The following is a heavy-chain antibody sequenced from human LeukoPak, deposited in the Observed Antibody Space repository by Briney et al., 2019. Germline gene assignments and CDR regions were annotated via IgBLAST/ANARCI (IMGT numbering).Heavy chain of an antibody. Sequence: KTSETLSLTCTVSGGSISSHYWSFIRQPPGEGLEWIEYIYHSGSTNYNPSFRGRVTMSVDTSKTQFSLRLTSVTATDTAVYYCARTRDDTSGYLSIDSWGQGTLVTVSS. CDR3: ARTRDDTSGYLSIDS. J-gene: IGHJ4*02. V-gene: IGHV4-59*11. D-gene: IGHD3-22*01. CDR2: IYHSGST. CDR1: GGSISSHY.